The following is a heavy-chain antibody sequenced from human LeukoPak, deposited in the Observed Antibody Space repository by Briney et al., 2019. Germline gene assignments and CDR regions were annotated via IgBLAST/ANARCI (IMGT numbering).Heavy chain of an antibody. D-gene: IGHD4-17*01. J-gene: IGHJ4*02. CDR1: GHSITSGYY. Sequence: SETLSLTCTVSGHSITSGYYWGWIRQPPGKALEWIGSMSYSGTTNYNPSLKSRVSISLDMSKNQFSLKLSSVTAADTAVYYCARMNPYADYDYLDYWGQGTLVTVSS. CDR3: ARMNPYADYDYLDY. CDR2: MSYSGTT. V-gene: IGHV4-38-2*02.